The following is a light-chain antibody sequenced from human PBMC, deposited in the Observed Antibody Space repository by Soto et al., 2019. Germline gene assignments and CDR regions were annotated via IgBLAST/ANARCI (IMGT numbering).Light chain of an antibody. CDR2: AAS. V-gene: IGKV1-39*01. J-gene: IGKJ2*01. CDR1: QGMSNY. Sequence: DIQMTQSPSSLSASVGDRVTITCRASQGMSNYLNWYQHKPGKAPKVLIYAASTLQSGVPSRFSGRGSGTDFTLTISSLQPEDFATYHCQQSYSTPYTFGQGTKLEIK. CDR3: QQSYSTPYT.